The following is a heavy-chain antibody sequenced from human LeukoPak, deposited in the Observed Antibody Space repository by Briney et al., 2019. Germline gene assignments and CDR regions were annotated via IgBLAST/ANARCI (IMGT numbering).Heavy chain of an antibody. CDR3: ARFSRDYYYGMDV. Sequence: ASVKVSCKASGGTFSSYGISWVRQAPGQGLEWMGWISAYNGNTNYAQKLQGRVTMTTDTSTSTAYMELRSLRSDDTAVYYCARFSRDYYYGMDVWGQGTTVTVSS. CDR1: GGTFSSYG. J-gene: IGHJ6*02. CDR2: ISAYNGNT. V-gene: IGHV1-18*01.